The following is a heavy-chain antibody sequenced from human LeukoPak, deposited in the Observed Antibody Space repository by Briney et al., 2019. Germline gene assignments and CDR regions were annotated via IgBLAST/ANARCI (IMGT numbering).Heavy chain of an antibody. D-gene: IGHD3-10*01. J-gene: IGHJ4*02. CDR3: AKAAYGSESYYDSFDY. V-gene: IGHV3-23*01. Sequence: GGSLRLSCAASGFTFDDYGMSWVRQAPGKGLEWVSVISGSGDRTYYADSVKGRFTISRDNSKNTLYLQMNSLRAEDTAVYYCAKAAYGSESYYDSFDYWGQGTLVTVSS. CDR1: GFTFDDYG. CDR2: ISGSGDRT.